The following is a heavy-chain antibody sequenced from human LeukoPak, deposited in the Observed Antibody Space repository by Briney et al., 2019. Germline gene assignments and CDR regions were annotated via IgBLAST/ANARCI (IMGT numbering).Heavy chain of an antibody. D-gene: IGHD3-10*01. CDR2: IYYSGST. Sequence: PSETLSLTCTVSGGSISSYYWSWIRQPPGKGLEWIGYIYYSGSTNHNPSLKSRVTISVDTSKNQFSLNLSSVTAADTAVYYCARLGGLPGYYFDYWGQGTLVAVSS. J-gene: IGHJ4*02. V-gene: IGHV4-59*08. CDR3: ARLGGLPGYYFDY. CDR1: GGSISSYY.